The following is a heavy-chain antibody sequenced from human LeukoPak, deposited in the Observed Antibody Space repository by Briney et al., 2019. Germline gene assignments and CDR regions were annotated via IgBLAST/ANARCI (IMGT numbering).Heavy chain of an antibody. Sequence: ASVKVSCKASGYTFTGYYMHWVRQAPGQGLERMGWINPNSGGINYAQKFQGRVTMTRDTSISTAYMELSRLRSDDTAVYYCARESRYCSSTSCPFRDAFDIWGQGTMVTVSS. CDR3: ARESRYCSSTSCPFRDAFDI. V-gene: IGHV1-2*02. J-gene: IGHJ3*02. D-gene: IGHD2-2*01. CDR2: INPNSGGI. CDR1: GYTFTGYY.